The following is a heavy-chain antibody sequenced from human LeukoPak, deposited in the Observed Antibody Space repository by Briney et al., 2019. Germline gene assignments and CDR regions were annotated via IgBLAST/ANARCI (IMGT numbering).Heavy chain of an antibody. V-gene: IGHV1-8*03. D-gene: IGHD6-13*01. CDR2: MNPNSGNT. Sequence: ASVKVSCKASGYTFTSYDINWVRQATGQGLEWMGWMNPNSGNTGYAQKFQGRVTITRNTSISTAYMELSSLRSEDTAVYYCARGQQLVEYACDYWGQGTLVTVSS. J-gene: IGHJ4*02. CDR1: GYTFTSYD. CDR3: ARGQQLVEYACDY.